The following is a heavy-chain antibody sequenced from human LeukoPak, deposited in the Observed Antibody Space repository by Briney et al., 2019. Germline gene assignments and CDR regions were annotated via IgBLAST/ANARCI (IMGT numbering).Heavy chain of an antibody. Sequence: AESLRLSCAASGVSFSSSCMHWFRQSPGKGLEWVRYMCFNGSNNNYLDSVNGRFTVSREHSRNTMYLQMHSLRSEDRAVYYCVRAFAPGSCDSWGQGTLVTVSP. CDR1: GVSFSSSC. CDR3: VRAFAPGSCDS. CDR2: MCFNGSNN. J-gene: IGHJ4*02. V-gene: IGHV3-30*02.